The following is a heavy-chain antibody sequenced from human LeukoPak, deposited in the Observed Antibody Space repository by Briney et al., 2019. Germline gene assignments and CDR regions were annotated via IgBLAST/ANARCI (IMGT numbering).Heavy chain of an antibody. CDR3: ARDPLIVGATLDAFDI. Sequence: GGSLRLSCAASGFTVSSNYTSWVRQAPGEGLEWVSVIYSGGSTYYADSVRGRFTISRDNSKNTLYLQMNSLRAEDTAVYYCARDPLIVGATLDAFDIWGQGTMVTVSS. J-gene: IGHJ3*02. V-gene: IGHV3-66*01. CDR2: IYSGGST. D-gene: IGHD1-26*01. CDR1: GFTVSSNY.